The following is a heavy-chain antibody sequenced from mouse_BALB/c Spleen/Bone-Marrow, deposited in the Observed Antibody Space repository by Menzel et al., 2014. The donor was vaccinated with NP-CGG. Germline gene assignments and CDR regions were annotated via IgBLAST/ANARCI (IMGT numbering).Heavy chain of an antibody. Sequence: VQLQQSGAELVRSGASVKLSCTASGFNIKDYYMHWVKQRPEQGLEWIGWIDPENGDTEYAPKFQGKATMTADTSSNTAYLQLSSLTSEDTAVDDCKAAIYYGNYYDVWGAGTTVTVPS. V-gene: IGHV14-4*02. J-gene: IGHJ1*01. CDR1: GFNIKDYY. CDR2: IDPENGDT. D-gene: IGHD2-1*01. CDR3: KAAIYYGNYYDV.